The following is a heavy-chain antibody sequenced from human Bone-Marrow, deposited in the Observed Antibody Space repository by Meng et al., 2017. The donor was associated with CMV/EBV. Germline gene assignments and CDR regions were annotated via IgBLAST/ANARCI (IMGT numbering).Heavy chain of an antibody. V-gene: IGHV4-34*01. J-gene: IGHJ4*02. CDR1: GGSFSGYY. CDR2: INHSGST. D-gene: IGHD6-13*01. Sequence: GSLRLSCAVYGGSFSGYYWSWIRQPPGKGLEWIGEINHSGSTNYNPSLKSRVTISVDTSKNQFSLKLSSVTAADTAVYYCASQAAATIAGFDYWGQGTLVAVSS. CDR3: ASQAAATIAGFDY.